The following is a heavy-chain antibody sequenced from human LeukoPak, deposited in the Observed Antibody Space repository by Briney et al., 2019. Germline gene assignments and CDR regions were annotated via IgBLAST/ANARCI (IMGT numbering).Heavy chain of an antibody. D-gene: IGHD3-10*01. CDR2: ISGDGTAR. Sequence: PGGSLRLSCAASGFTVNSNYMSWVRQVPGKGLVWVSRISGDGTARNYADSVKGRFTISRDDAKNTVDLQMNSLRGEDTAVYYCVRGRGSYGWFDPWGQGTLVTVSS. CDR3: VRGRGSYGWFDP. CDR1: GFTVNSNY. J-gene: IGHJ5*02. V-gene: IGHV3-74*01.